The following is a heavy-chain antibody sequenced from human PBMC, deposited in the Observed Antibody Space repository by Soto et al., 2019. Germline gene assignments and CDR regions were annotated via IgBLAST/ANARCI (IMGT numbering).Heavy chain of an antibody. J-gene: IGHJ4*02. V-gene: IGHV3-23*01. CDR1: GFTFSTYA. CDR3: AKALRSPYSVSYNFLFEQ. D-gene: IGHD1-26*01. Sequence: QPGGSLRLSCAASGFTFSTYAMSWVRQAPGKGLEWVSTLTGRDGNMYYADSVKGRFTISRDNSKNTLYLQMNSLRAEDTAVFYCAKALRSPYSVSYNFLFEQWGQGTLVTVSS. CDR2: LTGRDGNM.